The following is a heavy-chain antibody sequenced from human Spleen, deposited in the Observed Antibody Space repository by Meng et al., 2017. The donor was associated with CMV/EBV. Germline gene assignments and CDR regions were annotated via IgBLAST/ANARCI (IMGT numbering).Heavy chain of an antibody. V-gene: IGHV4-39*07. CDR1: GGSISSSSYY. CDR3: VTESGSHPPEYYFDY. Sequence: SETLSLTCTVSGGSISSSSYYWGWIRQPPGKGLEWIGSIYGSAYYNPSLKSRVTISVDRSQNQFSLKLSSVTAADTAVYYCVTESGSHPPEYYFDYWGQGTLVTVSS. D-gene: IGHD1-26*01. J-gene: IGHJ4*02. CDR2: IYGSA.